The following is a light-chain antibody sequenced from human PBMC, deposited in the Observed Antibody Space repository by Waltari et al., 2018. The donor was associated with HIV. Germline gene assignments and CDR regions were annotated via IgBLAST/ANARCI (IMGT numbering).Light chain of an antibody. CDR2: RTN. J-gene: IGLJ3*02. V-gene: IGLV1-47*01. Sequence: QSVLTQPPSASGTPGQRVTIPCSGGNSTIGSTYVYCYQQLPGTAPKLLTYRTNQRPSGVPDRFSGSESGTSASLAISGLRSEDEADYYCAVWDDSLSGWVFGGGTKLTVL. CDR3: AVWDDSLSGWV. CDR1: NSTIGSTY.